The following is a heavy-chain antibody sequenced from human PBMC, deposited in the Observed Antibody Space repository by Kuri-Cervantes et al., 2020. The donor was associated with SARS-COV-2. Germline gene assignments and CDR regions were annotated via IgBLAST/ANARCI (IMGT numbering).Heavy chain of an antibody. CDR3: AKDPGDGYFDY. V-gene: IGHV3-23*01. CDR2: ISGSGGST. D-gene: IGHD5-24*01. CDR1: GFTFSSYA. J-gene: IGHJ4*02. Sequence: LSLTCAASGFTFSSYAMGWVRQAPGKGLEWVSAISGSGGSTYYADSVKGRFTISRDNSKNTLYLQMNSLRAEDTAVYYCAKDPGDGYFDYWGQGTLVTVSS.